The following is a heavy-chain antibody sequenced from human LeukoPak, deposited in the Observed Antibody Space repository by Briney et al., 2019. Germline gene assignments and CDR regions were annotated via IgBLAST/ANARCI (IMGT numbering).Heavy chain of an antibody. CDR3: SGRNYYDSSGYFSNMDV. V-gene: IGHV4-61*08. J-gene: IGHJ6*03. CDR1: GGSISSGDYY. CDR2: IYYSGST. Sequence: SETLSLTCTVSGGSISSGDYYWSWIRQPPGKGLEWIGYIYYSGSTNYNPSLKSRVTISVDTSKNQFSLKLSSVTAADTAVYYCSGRNYYDSSGYFSNMDVWGKGTTVTVSS. D-gene: IGHD3-22*01.